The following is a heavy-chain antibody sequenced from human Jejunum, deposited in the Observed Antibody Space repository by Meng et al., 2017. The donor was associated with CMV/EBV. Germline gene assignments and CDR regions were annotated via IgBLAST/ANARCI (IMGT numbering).Heavy chain of an antibody. J-gene: IGHJ4*02. CDR2: IYYNGNA. CDR3: ARGGIFRGIDY. V-gene: IGHV4-30-4*08. CDR1: GDSISSGDYS. Sequence: QGQLQGAGPRPVKPSQTLSLTCPVSGDSISSGDYSWNWIRQSPGKGLEWIGYIYYNGNAYYNPSLQSRVSISVDTSKNEFSLNLNSVTAADTALYCCARGGIFRGIDYWGQGTLVTVSS. D-gene: IGHD3-10*01.